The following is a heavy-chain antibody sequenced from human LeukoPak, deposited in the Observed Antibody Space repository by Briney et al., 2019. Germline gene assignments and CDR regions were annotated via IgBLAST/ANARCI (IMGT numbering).Heavy chain of an antibody. CDR1: GGTFSSYA. D-gene: IGHD3-16*02. V-gene: IGHV1-69*04. CDR3: AGYSLTVSYYYYGMDV. CDR2: LIPILGIA. Sequence: SVKVSCKASGGTFSSYAISWVRQAPGQGLEWMGRLIPILGIANYAQKFQGRVTITADKSTSTAYMELSSLRSEDTAVYYGAGYSLTVSYYYYGMDVWGQGTTVTVSS. J-gene: IGHJ6*02.